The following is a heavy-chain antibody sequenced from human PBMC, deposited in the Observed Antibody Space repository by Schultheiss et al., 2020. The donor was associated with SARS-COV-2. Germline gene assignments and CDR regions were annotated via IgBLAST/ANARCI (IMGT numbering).Heavy chain of an antibody. V-gene: IGHV3-48*04. CDR2: ISWNSGSI. D-gene: IGHD6-13*01. CDR3: ASAQYSSSWYAFHYYYYGMDV. J-gene: IGHJ6*02. CDR1: GFTVSVSSNY. Sequence: GESLKISCAASGFTVSVSSNYMTRVRQAPGKGPAWVSGISWNSGSIGYADSVKGRFTISIDNAKNSLYLQMNSLRAEDTAVYYCASAQYSSSWYAFHYYYYGMDVWGQGTTVTVSS.